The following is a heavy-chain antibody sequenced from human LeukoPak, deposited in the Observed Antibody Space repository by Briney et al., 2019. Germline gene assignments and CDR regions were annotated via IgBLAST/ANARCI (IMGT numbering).Heavy chain of an antibody. Sequence: PSQTLSLTCTVSGGSISSGSYYWSWIRQPAGKGLEWIGRIYTSGSTNYNPSLKSRVTISVDTSKNQFSLKLSSVTAEDTAVYYCARYYDFWCDVPLTNYYYGMDVWGQGTTVTVSS. J-gene: IGHJ6*02. CDR3: ARYYDFWCDVPLTNYYYGMDV. CDR1: GGSISSGSYY. V-gene: IGHV4-61*02. CDR2: IYTSGST. D-gene: IGHD3-3*01.